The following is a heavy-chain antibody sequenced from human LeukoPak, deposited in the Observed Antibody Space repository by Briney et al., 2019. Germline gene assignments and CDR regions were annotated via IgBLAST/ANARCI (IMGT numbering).Heavy chain of an antibody. CDR3: ARDLRYCSSTSCHSDYYYYYYTDV. CDR1: GYTFTSYD. V-gene: IGHV1-8*01. Sequence: GASVKVSCKASGYTFTSYDINWVRQATGQGLEWMGWMNPNSGNTGYAQKFQGRVTMTRNTSISTAYMELSSLRSEDTAVYYCARDLRYCSSTSCHSDYYYYYYTDVWGKGTTVTVSS. J-gene: IGHJ6*03. CDR2: MNPNSGNT. D-gene: IGHD2-2*01.